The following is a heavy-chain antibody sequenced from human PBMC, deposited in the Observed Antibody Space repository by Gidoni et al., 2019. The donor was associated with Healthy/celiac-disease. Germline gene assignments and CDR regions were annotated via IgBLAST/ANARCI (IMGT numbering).Heavy chain of an antibody. Sequence: QVQLVESGGGVVQPGRSLRLSCAASGFTFSSYGMHCVRQAPGKGLEWVAVIWYDGSNKYYADSVKGRFTISRDNSKNTLYLQMNSLRAEDTAVYYCARGDIVVVESRARGFDPWGQGTLVTVSS. CDR1: GFTFSSYG. CDR2: IWYDGSNK. D-gene: IGHD2-15*01. V-gene: IGHV3-33*01. J-gene: IGHJ5*02. CDR3: ARGDIVVVESRARGFDP.